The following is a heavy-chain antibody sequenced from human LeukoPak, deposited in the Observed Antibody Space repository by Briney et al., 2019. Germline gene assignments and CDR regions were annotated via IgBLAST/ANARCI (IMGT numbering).Heavy chain of an antibody. D-gene: IGHD3-22*01. CDR1: GFTFSSYS. CDR3: AKGRGRYDSSGYSLFDY. CDR2: ISSSSSYI. Sequence: GGSLRLSCAASGFTFSSYSMNWVRQAPGKGLEWVSSISSSSSYIYYAGSVKGRFTISRDNSKNTLYLQMNSLRAEDTAVYYCAKGRGRYDSSGYSLFDYWGQGTLVTVSS. V-gene: IGHV3-21*04. J-gene: IGHJ4*02.